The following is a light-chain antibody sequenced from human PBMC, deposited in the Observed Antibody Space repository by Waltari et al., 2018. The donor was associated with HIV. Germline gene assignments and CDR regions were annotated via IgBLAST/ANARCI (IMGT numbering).Light chain of an antibody. CDR3: SSYTSSSTHAV. J-gene: IGLJ7*01. V-gene: IGLV2-14*01. Sequence: QSALTQPASVSGSPGQSITLSCTGTSSDVGGSNSVSWYQQHPGKAPKLMIYEVSNRPSGVSNRFSGSKSGNTASLTISGLQAEDEADYYCSSYTSSSTHAVFGGGTQLTVL. CDR1: SSDVGGSNS. CDR2: EVS.